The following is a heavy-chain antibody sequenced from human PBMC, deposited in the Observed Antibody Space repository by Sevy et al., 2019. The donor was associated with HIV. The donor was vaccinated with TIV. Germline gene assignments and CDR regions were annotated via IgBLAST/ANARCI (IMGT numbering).Heavy chain of an antibody. V-gene: IGHV3-23*01. CDR1: GFTFGSYA. CDR3: AKGVTYYDYVEFDP. Sequence: GGSLRLSCAASGFTFGSYAMSWVRQAPGKGLEWVSAISVSGGSTYYADSVQGRFTISRDIPKNTLYLQMNSLRVEDTAVYYCAKGVTYYDYVEFDPWGQGTLVTVSS. J-gene: IGHJ5*02. D-gene: IGHD3-3*01. CDR2: ISVSGGST.